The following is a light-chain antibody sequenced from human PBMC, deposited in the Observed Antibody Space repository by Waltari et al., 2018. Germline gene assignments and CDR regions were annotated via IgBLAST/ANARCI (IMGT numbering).Light chain of an antibody. Sequence: DIVMTQSPLSLPVTPGEPASIPCRSSQSLLYSNGNNYLDWYLQTPGQSQQLLIYLGSNRASGVPDRISGSGSGTDFTLKISRVEAEDVGIYYCMQTLQTPKTFGQGTKVEIK. CDR2: LGS. J-gene: IGKJ1*01. CDR3: MQTLQTPKT. V-gene: IGKV2-28*01. CDR1: QSLLYSNGNNY.